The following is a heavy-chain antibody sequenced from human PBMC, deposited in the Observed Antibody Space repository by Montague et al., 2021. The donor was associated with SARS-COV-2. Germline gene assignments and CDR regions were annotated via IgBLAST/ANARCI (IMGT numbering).Heavy chain of an antibody. CDR2: INHSGST. V-gene: IGHV4-34*01. D-gene: IGHD6-19*01. CDR1: GGSFSGYH. J-gene: IGHJ4*01. Sequence: SETLSLTCAVYGGSFSGYHWSWIRQPPGKGLERIGEINHSGSTNYNPSLKSRVTISVDTSKNQFSLKLSSMTAADTAVYYCARGGRQWLVIDPRYYFDYWGQGTLVTVSS. CDR3: ARGGRQWLVIDPRYYFDY.